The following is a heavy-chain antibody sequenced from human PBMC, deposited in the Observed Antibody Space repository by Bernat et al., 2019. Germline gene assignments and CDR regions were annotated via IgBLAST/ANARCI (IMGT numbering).Heavy chain of an antibody. Sequence: QVQLVQSGAEVKKPGASVKVSCKASGYTFTSYGISWVRQAPGQGLEWMGWISAYNGNTNYAQKLQGRVTMTTDTSTSTAYRERRSLRSDDTAVYYCARAGKYGGQYYDYYLGVWGTGTTVTVSS. D-gene: IGHD4-17*01. CDR3: ARAGKYGGQYYDYYLGV. CDR2: ISAYNGNT. CDR1: GYTFTSYG. J-gene: IGHJ6*03. V-gene: IGHV1-18*01.